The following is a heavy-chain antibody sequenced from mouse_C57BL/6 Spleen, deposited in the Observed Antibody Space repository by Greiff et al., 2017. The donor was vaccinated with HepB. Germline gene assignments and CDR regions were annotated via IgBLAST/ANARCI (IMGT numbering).Heavy chain of an antibody. Sequence: DVKLVESGGGLVKPGGSLKLSCAASGFTFSSYAMSWVRQTPEKRLEWVATISDGGSYTYYPDNVKGRFTISRDNAKNNLYLQMSHLKSEDTAMYYCAREGYGSSPAWFAYWGQGTLVTVSA. CDR1: GFTFSSYA. V-gene: IGHV5-4*01. D-gene: IGHD1-1*01. CDR2: ISDGGSYT. J-gene: IGHJ3*01. CDR3: AREGYGSSPAWFAY.